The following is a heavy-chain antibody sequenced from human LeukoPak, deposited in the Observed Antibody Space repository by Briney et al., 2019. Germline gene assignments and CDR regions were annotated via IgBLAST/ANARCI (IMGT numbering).Heavy chain of an antibody. J-gene: IGHJ4*02. V-gene: IGHV3-11*06. CDR2: ISSSSSYT. CDR1: GFTFSDYY. CDR3: ASTGSSGWNYFDY. D-gene: IGHD6-19*01. Sequence: GGSLRLSCAASGFTFSDYYMSWIRQAPGKGLEWVSYISSSSSYTNYADSVKGRFTISRDNAKNSLYLQMNSLRAEDTAVYYCASTGSSGWNYFDYWGQGTLVTVSS.